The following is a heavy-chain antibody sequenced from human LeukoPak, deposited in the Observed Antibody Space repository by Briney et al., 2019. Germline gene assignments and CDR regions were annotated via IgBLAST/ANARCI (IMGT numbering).Heavy chain of an antibody. Sequence: ASVKVSCKASGYTFTSFGLSWVRRDPGQGLEWMGWISAYNGNTNYAQKFQGRVTMTTDTSTSTAYTELRSLRSDDTAVYYCARSGYSYGKNDLDYWGQGTLVTVSS. CDR2: ISAYNGNT. CDR3: ARSGYSYGKNDLDY. CDR1: GYTFTSFG. D-gene: IGHD5-18*01. V-gene: IGHV1-18*01. J-gene: IGHJ4*02.